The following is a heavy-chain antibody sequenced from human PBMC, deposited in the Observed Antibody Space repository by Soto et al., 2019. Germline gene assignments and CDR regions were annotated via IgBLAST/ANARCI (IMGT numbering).Heavy chain of an antibody. V-gene: IGHV1-18*04. J-gene: IGHJ5*02. D-gene: IGHD5-12*01. Sequence: VSSVKVSCKASGYTFTSYGISWVRQAPGQGLEWMGWISAYNGNTNYAQKLQGRVTMTTDTSTSTAYMELRSLRSDDTAVYYCARDPDCGYSGYDCWFDPWGQGTRVTVSS. CDR1: GYTFTSYG. CDR2: ISAYNGNT. CDR3: ARDPDCGYSGYDCWFDP.